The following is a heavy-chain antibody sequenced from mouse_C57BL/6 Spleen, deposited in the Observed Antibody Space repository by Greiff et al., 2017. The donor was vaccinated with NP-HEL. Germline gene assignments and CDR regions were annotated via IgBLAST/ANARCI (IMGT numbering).Heavy chain of an antibody. V-gene: IGHV1-52*01. CDR3: ERMARAMDY. CDR1: GYTFTSYW. J-gene: IGHJ4*01. Sequence: QVHVKQPGAELVRPGSSVKLSCKASGYTFTSYWMHWVKQRPIQGLEWIGNIDPSDSETHYNQKFKDKATLTVDKSSSTAYMQLSSLTSEDSAVYYCERMARAMDYWGQGTSVTVSS. CDR2: IDPSDSET.